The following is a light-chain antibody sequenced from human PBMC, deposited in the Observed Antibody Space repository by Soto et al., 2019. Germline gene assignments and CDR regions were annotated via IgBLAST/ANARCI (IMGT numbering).Light chain of an antibody. Sequence: QSVLTQPPSASGTPVQRVTSSCSGKSSNIGRNTVNWYQQLPGTAPKLLIYSNNQRPSGVPDRFSGSKSGTSASLAISGLQSEDEADYYCAARDDSLNVFYVFGTGTKVTVL. J-gene: IGLJ1*01. V-gene: IGLV1-44*01. CDR1: SSNIGRNT. CDR2: SNN. CDR3: AARDDSLNVFYV.